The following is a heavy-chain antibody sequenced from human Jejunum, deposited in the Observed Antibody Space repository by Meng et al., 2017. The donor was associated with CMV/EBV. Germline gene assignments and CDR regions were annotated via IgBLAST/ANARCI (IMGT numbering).Heavy chain of an antibody. CDR1: SFTFSSYW. D-gene: IGHD5-18*01. J-gene: IGHJ4*02. Sequence: CAASSFTFSSYWMHWVRQAPGKGLVWVSSISSDGSSTSYADSVKGRFTISRDNAKNTLHLQMNSLRAEDTAVYYCARVGYSYAYDYWGQGTLVTVSS. CDR2: ISSDGSST. CDR3: ARVGYSYAYDY. V-gene: IGHV3-74*01.